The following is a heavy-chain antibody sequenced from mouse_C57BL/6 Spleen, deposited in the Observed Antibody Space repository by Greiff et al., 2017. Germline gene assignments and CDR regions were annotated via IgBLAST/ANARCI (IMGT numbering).Heavy chain of an antibody. V-gene: IGHV1-82*01. CDR2: IYPGDGDT. D-gene: IGHD2-5*01. CDR3: ARESNYGNYAMDY. J-gene: IGHJ4*01. CDR1: GYAFSSSW. Sequence: QVQLKESGPELVKPGASVKISCKASGYAFSSSWMNWVKQRPGKGLECIGRIYPGDGDTNYNGKFKGKATLTADKSSSTAYMQLSSLTSEDSAVYFCARESNYGNYAMDYWGQGTSVTVSS.